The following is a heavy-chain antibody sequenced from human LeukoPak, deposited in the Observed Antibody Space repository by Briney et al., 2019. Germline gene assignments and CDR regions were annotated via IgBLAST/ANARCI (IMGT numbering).Heavy chain of an antibody. Sequence: GESLKISCKGSGYSFPDYWIGWVRQMPGKGLEWMGIIYPGDSHTRYSPSFQDQVTISVDKSISTAYLQWSSLKASDTAMYYCARGPYAYTSSATLGSYNWFDPWGQGSLVTVSS. CDR1: GYSFPDYW. J-gene: IGHJ5*02. V-gene: IGHV5-51*01. CDR3: ARGPYAYTSSATLGSYNWFDP. CDR2: IYPGDSHT. D-gene: IGHD2-2*02.